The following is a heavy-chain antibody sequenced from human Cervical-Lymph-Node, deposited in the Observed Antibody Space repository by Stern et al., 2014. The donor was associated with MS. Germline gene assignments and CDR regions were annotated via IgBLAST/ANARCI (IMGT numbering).Heavy chain of an antibody. V-gene: IGHV3-30-3*01. CDR3: ARGGRGVGLEY. D-gene: IGHD3-10*01. CDR2: VSYDGTQR. J-gene: IGHJ4*02. Sequence: VQLVESGGGVVQPGRSLSLSWVASGFTFSTYAMHWVRQAPGKGLAWVAFVSYDGTQRNSTDSVKARFTISRDNSKNTLYLHMNSLRDEDTAVYFCARGGRGVGLEYWGQGALVTVSS. CDR1: GFTFSTYA.